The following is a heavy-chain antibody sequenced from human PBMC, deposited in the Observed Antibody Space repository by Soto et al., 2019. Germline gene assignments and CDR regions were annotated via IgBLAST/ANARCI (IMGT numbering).Heavy chain of an antibody. CDR2: IDKVGTDS. V-gene: IGHV3-74*01. CDR1: EFTFSGRS. CDR3: ARGWFGPDV. J-gene: IGHJ6*03. Sequence: EVQLVESGGGLVQPGGSLRLSCAAPEFTFSGRSVHWVRQAPGKGLVWVSGIDKVGTDSTYADSVKGRFTSSRDNAKNTVYLKMNSLRVEDTAVYYCARGWFGPDVWGKGTTVTVSS. D-gene: IGHD3-10*01.